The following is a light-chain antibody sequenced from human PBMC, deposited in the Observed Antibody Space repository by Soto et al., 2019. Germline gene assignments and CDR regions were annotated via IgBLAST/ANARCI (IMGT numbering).Light chain of an antibody. J-gene: IGLJ3*02. CDR1: SSNIGAGYD. CDR2: GNS. Sequence: QSVLTQPPSVSGAPGQRVTISCTGSSSNIGAGYDVHWYQQLPGTAPKLLIYGNSNRPSGVPDRFSGSKSGTSASRAITGLQAEDEADYYCQSYDSSRSGWVLGGGTKLTVL. CDR3: QSYDSSRSGWV. V-gene: IGLV1-40*01.